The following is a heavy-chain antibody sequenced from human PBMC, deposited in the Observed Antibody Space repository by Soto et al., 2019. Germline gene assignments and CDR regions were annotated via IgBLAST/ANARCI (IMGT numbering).Heavy chain of an antibody. J-gene: IGHJ6*02. Sequence: EVQLVESGGGLVQPGGSLILSCAASGFTFSTYHMNWVRQAPGKGLEWVSYIHSGGSRIYYADSVKGRFTISRDNAKNSLYLKMNSLRDEDTAVYYCARDGSTVTTNYHYAMDVWGQGTTVTVSS. V-gene: IGHV3-48*03. CDR1: GFTFSTYH. D-gene: IGHD4-17*01. CDR3: ARDGSTVTTNYHYAMDV. CDR2: IHSGGSRI.